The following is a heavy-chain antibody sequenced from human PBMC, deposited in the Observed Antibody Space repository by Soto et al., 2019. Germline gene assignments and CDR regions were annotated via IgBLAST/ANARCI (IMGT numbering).Heavy chain of an antibody. CDR3: ARRAETNGWNGFGADKYYFDF. Sequence: QVQLVQSGAEVRKPGASVKVSCEASGYTFTSYDIYWVRQGTGQGLEWMGWMNPNTGNSGYAQKFQDRVTMTRDTSISTAHKEQSSLRSEDTAVYYCARRAETNGWNGFGADKYYFDFWGQGTLVTVSS. V-gene: IGHV1-8*01. CDR2: MNPNTGNS. D-gene: IGHD1-1*01. J-gene: IGHJ4*02. CDR1: GYTFTSYD.